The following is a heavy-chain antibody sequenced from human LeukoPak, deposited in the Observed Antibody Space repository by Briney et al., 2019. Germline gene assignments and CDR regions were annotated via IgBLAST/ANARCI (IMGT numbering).Heavy chain of an antibody. CDR2: ISSSSWNI. CDR3: ASGGSYFDSSGGNDAFDI. V-gene: IGHV3-48*04. J-gene: IGHJ3*02. Sequence: GGSLRLSCAASGFTFSSYSMNWVRQAPGKGGEWVSYISSSSWNIHYADSVKGRFTISRDNGMNSLYLQMTSLRAEDTAVYYCASGGSYFDSSGGNDAFDIWGQGTMVTVSS. D-gene: IGHD3-22*01. CDR1: GFTFSSYS.